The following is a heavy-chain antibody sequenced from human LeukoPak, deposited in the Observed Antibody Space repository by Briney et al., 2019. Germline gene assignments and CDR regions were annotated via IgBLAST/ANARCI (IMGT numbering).Heavy chain of an antibody. J-gene: IGHJ5*02. D-gene: IGHD3-3*01. Sequence: ASVKVSCKASGYTFTGYYMHWVRQAPGQGLEWMGWINPNSGGTNYAQKFQGRVTMTRDTSISTAYMELSRLRSDDTAVYYCARVSGGCAHRLRFLEWLPDEVCWFDPWGQGTLVTVSS. CDR3: ARVSGGCAHRLRFLEWLPDEVCWFDP. CDR2: INPNSGGT. V-gene: IGHV1-2*02. CDR1: GYTFTGYY.